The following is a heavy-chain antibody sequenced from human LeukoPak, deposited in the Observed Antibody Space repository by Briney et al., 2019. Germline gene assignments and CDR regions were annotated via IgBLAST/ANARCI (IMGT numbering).Heavy chain of an antibody. V-gene: IGHV4-34*01. CDR2: INHSGGA. CDR1: GGSFFGYY. D-gene: IGHD3-3*01. Sequence: SETLSLTCAGYGGSFFGYYWSWIRQPPGKGLEWIGEINHSGGANYNPSLKSRVTISADTSKSQFSLKLGSVTAADTAVYYCARVPLRFLEPFDYWGRGTLVTVSS. J-gene: IGHJ4*02. CDR3: ARVPLRFLEPFDY.